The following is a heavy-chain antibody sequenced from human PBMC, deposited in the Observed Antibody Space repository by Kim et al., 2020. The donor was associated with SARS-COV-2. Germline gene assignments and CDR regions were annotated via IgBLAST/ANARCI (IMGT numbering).Heavy chain of an antibody. J-gene: IGHJ4*01. Sequence: GGSLRLSCVASGFTFSNHGMNWVRQAPGKGLEWVSYISTSSTTIYYTDSVKGRFTISRDNAKNSLYLQVNSLKEEDTAVYYCARDFCSTPSCRFDYLG. D-gene: IGHD2-2*01. V-gene: IGHV3-48*02. CDR1: GFTFSNHG. CDR3: ARDFCSTPSCRFDY. CDR2: ISTSSTTI.